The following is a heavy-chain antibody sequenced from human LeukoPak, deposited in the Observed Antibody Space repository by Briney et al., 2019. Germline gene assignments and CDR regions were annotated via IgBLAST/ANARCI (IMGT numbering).Heavy chain of an antibody. CDR2: IYHSRST. CDR3: ARVPTGQQRESFDF. Sequence: SGTLSLTCAVSGGSISSSNWWSWVRQPPGKGLEWIGEIYHSRSTNYNPSLKSRVTMSVDKSNNQFSLRLNSVTAADTAVYYCARVPTGQQRESFDFWGQGTTVIVSP. D-gene: IGHD1-1*01. CDR1: GGSISSSNW. V-gene: IGHV4-4*02. J-gene: IGHJ3*01.